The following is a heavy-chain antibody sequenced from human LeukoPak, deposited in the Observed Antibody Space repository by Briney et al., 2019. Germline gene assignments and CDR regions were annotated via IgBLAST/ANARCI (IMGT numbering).Heavy chain of an antibody. Sequence: GGSLRLSCAASGFTFDDYAMHWVRQAPGKGLEWVSGISWNSGSIGYADSVKGRFTISRDNAKNSLYLQMNSLRAEDTALYYCAKDTSTSCCRDAFDIWGQGTMVTVSS. J-gene: IGHJ3*02. V-gene: IGHV3-9*01. D-gene: IGHD2-2*01. CDR1: GFTFDDYA. CDR3: AKDTSTSCCRDAFDI. CDR2: ISWNSGSI.